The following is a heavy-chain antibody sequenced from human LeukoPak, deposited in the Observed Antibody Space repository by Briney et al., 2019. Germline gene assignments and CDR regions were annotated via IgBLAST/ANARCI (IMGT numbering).Heavy chain of an antibody. D-gene: IGHD2-21*01. Sequence: GASVKVSCKASGYTFTGYYMHWVRRAPGQGLEWMGWINPNSGGTNYAQKFQGRVTITADESTSTAYMELSSLRSEDTAVYYCASGAPKHIVVVIANLRTWGQGTLVTVSS. CDR2: INPNSGGT. CDR3: ASGAPKHIVVVIANLRT. CDR1: GYTFTGYY. J-gene: IGHJ5*02. V-gene: IGHV1-2*02.